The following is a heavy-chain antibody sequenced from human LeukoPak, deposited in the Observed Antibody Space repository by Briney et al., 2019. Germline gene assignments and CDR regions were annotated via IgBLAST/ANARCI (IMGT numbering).Heavy chain of an antibody. CDR2: ISSSSSYI. D-gene: IGHD3-22*01. Sequence: GGSLRLSCAASGFTFSSYSMNWVRQAPGKGLEWVSSISSSSSYIYYADSVKGRFTISRDNAKNSLYLQMNSLRAEDTAVYYCARDLPTYYYDSRGYFAPFDYWGQGTLVTVSS. CDR1: GFTFSSYS. CDR3: ARDLPTYYYDSRGYFAPFDY. V-gene: IGHV3-21*01. J-gene: IGHJ4*02.